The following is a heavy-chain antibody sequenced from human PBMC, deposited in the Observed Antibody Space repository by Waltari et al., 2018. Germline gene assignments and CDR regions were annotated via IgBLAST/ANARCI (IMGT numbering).Heavy chain of an antibody. D-gene: IGHD7-27*01. J-gene: IGHJ4*02. Sequence: VQLVQSGAEVKNPGASVRISCKISGNTLTGYYLHWVRQAPGQGIEVLGWSHPANGGTRYTQKFQCRVALTRDTSIETPYMDLSRLTSEYTAIYFCALLPNFNEYLFDFWGQGTLVTVSS. CDR3: ALLPNFNEYLFDF. CDR2: SHPANGGT. CDR1: GNTLTGYY. V-gene: IGHV1-2*02.